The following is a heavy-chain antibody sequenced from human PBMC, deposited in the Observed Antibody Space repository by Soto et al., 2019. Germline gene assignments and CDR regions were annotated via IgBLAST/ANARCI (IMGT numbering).Heavy chain of an antibody. J-gene: IGHJ3*01. V-gene: IGHV1-18*04. D-gene: IGHD3-3*02. Sequence: QDQLVQSGAEVKKPGASVKVSCKASVFTSSGISLMRQPPGQRLEWMGWISTNNGNTIYAKKFQGRGIMTMDTSTTTVYMELRSLRPDDTAVYLCASECILGLFDAYDLWGQGTMVTVSS. CDR2: ISTNNGNT. CDR1: VFTSSG. CDR3: ASECILGLFDAYDL.